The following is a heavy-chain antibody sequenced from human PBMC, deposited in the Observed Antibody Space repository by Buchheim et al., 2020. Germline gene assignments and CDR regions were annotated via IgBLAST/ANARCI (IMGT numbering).Heavy chain of an antibody. J-gene: IGHJ6*03. CDR1: GFTFSDYY. V-gene: IGHV3-11*05. CDR2: ISSSSSYT. D-gene: IGHD2-2*01. CDR3: ARIRGGYCSSTSCYPGYYYMDV. Sequence: QVQLVESGGGLVKPGGSLRLSCAASGFTFSDYYMSWIRQAPGKGLEWVSYISSSSSYTNYADSVKGRFTISRDNAKNSLSLQMNSLRAEDTAVYYCARIRGGYCSSTSCYPGYYYMDVWGKGTT.